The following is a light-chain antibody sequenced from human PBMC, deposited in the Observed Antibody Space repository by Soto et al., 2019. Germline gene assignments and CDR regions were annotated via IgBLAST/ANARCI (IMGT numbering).Light chain of an antibody. V-gene: IGLV1-44*01. CDR1: SSNIGSNT. CDR3: AAWDDSLNGFVV. CDR2: SNN. J-gene: IGLJ2*01. Sequence: QSVLTQPPSASGTPGQRVTISCSGSSSNIGSNTVNWYHQVPGTAPKLLIYSNNQRPSGVPDRFSGSKSGTSASLAISGLQSEDEADYYCAAWDDSLNGFVVFGGGTKVTVL.